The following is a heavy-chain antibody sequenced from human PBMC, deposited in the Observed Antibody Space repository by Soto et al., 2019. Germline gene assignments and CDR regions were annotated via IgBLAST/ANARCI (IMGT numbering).Heavy chain of an antibody. J-gene: IGHJ4*02. Sequence: QVQLVQSGAEVKKPGASVKVSCKASGYTFTSYGISWVRQAPGQGLEWMGWISAYNGNTNYAQKLQGRVTMTTDTSTITAYMELRSLSSDDTAAYYCARDAYSSGSHFDYWGGGALVSVS. CDR3: ARDAYSSGSHFDY. CDR2: ISAYNGNT. D-gene: IGHD6-19*01. CDR1: GYTFTSYG. V-gene: IGHV1-18*01.